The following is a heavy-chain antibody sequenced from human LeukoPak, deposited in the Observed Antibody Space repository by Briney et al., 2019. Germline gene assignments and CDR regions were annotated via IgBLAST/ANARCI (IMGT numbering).Heavy chain of an antibody. Sequence: SETLSLTCSVSGGSISISSYYWGWIRQPPGKGLEWIGNIYYSGSTYYNPSLKSRVTISVDTSKNQFSLKLSSVTAADTAVYYCARNYYGSGFDPWGQGTLVTVSS. CDR2: IYYSGST. J-gene: IGHJ5*02. CDR3: ARNYYGSGFDP. D-gene: IGHD3-10*01. CDR1: GGSISISSYY. V-gene: IGHV4-39*01.